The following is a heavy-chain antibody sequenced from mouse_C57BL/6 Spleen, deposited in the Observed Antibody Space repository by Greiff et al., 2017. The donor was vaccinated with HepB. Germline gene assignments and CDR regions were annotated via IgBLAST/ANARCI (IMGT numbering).Heavy chain of an antibody. CDR1: GFNIKDDY. Sequence: VQLQQSGAELVRPGASVKLSCTASGFNIKDDYMHWVKQRPEQGLEWIGWIDPENGDTEYASKFQGKATITADTSSNTAYLQLSSLASEDTAVYYCTARGGKLSIWGQGTTLTVSS. CDR2: IDPENGDT. D-gene: IGHD1-1*01. CDR3: TARGGKLSI. V-gene: IGHV14-4*01. J-gene: IGHJ2*01.